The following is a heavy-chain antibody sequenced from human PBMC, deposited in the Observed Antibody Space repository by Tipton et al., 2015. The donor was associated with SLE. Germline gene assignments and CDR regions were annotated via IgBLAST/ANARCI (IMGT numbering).Heavy chain of an antibody. D-gene: IGHD2-21*01. CDR3: ARAGGGDSNWFDP. Sequence: TLSLTCTVSGGSISSGGYYWTWIRQPPWKGLEWIGSIYYSGSTYYNPSLKSRVTISVDTSKNQFSLKLSSVTAADTAVYYCARAGGGDSNWFDPWGQGTLVIVSS. CDR1: GGSISSGGYY. CDR2: IYYSGST. J-gene: IGHJ5*02. V-gene: IGHV4-39*07.